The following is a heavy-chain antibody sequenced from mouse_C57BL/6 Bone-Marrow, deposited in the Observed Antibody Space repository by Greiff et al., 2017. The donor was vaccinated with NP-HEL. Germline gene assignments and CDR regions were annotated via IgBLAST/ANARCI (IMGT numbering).Heavy chain of an antibody. J-gene: IGHJ1*03. CDR2: IDPSDSET. V-gene: IGHV1-52*01. D-gene: IGHD2-3*01. CDR3: ARGGWLLRLWYVDV. CDR1: GYTFTSYW. Sequence: QVQLQQPGAELVRPGSSVKLSCKASGYTFTSYWMHWVKQRPIQGLEWIGNIDPSDSETHYNQKFKDKATLTVDKSSSTAYMQRSSLTSEDSAVYYCARGGWLLRLWYVDVWGTGSTVTVSS.